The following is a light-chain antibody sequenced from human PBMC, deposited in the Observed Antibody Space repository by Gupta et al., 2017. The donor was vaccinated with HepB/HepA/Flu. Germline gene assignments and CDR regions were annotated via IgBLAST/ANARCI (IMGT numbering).Light chain of an antibody. J-gene: IGKJ4*01. CDR1: QSILHSSNNENY. CDR3: QQYYTTPLT. V-gene: IGKV4-1*01. Sequence: DIVMTQSPGSLAVSLGERATINCKSSQSILHSSNNENYLAWYQQKPGQPPKLLIYWASTRESGVPDRFSGSGSGSDFTLTISTLQAEDVAVYYCQQYYTTPLTFGGGTKVEIK. CDR2: WAS.